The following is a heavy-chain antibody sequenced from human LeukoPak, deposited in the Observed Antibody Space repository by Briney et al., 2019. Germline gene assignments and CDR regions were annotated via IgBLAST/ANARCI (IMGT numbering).Heavy chain of an antibody. V-gene: IGHV3-21*04. CDR2: ISSSSSYI. Sequence: GGSLRLSCAASGFTFSSYIMNWVRQAPGKGLEWVSSISSSSSYIYYADSVKGRFTISRDNAKNSLYLQMNSLRAEDTAVYYCARAGYSYGFVQDYWGQGTLVTVSS. J-gene: IGHJ4*02. CDR3: ARAGYSYGFVQDY. CDR1: GFTFSSYI. D-gene: IGHD5-18*01.